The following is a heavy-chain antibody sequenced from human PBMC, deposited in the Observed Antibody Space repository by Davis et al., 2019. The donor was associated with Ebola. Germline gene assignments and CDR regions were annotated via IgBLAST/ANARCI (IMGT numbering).Heavy chain of an antibody. Sequence: GGSLRLSCAASGFTFSSYGMHWVRQAPGKGLEWVAVISYDGSNKYYADSVKGRFTISRDNSKNTLYLQMNSLRAEDTAVYYCAKGPLEGFDYWAQGTLVTVSS. D-gene: IGHD1-14*01. CDR2: ISYDGSNK. V-gene: IGHV3-30*18. CDR3: AKGPLEGFDY. CDR1: GFTFSSYG. J-gene: IGHJ4*02.